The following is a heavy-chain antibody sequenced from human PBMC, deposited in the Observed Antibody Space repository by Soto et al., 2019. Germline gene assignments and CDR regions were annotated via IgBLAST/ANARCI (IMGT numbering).Heavy chain of an antibody. V-gene: IGHV1-69*08. CDR2: IIPILGIA. Sequence: QVQLVQSGAEVKKPGSSVKVSCKASGGTFSSYTISWVRQAPGQGLEWMGRIIPILGIANYAQKFQGRVRITADKSTSTAYMELSSLRSEDTAVYCCAREPGIAAAGTGAAFFDYWGQGTLVTVSS. CDR1: GGTFSSYT. CDR3: AREPGIAAAGTGAAFFDY. D-gene: IGHD6-13*01. J-gene: IGHJ4*02.